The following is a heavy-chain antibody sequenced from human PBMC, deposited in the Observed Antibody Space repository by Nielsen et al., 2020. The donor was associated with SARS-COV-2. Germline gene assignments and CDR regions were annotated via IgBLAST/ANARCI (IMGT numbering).Heavy chain of an antibody. D-gene: IGHD1-1*01. V-gene: IGHV4-59*01. CDR1: GGSFSGYY. Sequence: SETLSLTCAVYGGSFSGYYWSWIRQPPGKGLEWIGYIYYSGSTNYNPSLKSRVTISVDTSKNQFSLKLSSVTAADTAVYYCARENWNDASFDYWGQGTLVTVSS. CDR2: IYYSGST. J-gene: IGHJ4*02. CDR3: ARENWNDASFDY.